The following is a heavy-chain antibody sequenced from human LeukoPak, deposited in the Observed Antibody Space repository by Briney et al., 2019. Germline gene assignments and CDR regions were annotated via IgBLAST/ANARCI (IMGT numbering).Heavy chain of an antibody. V-gene: IGHV3-74*01. J-gene: IGHJ4*02. CDR3: ARVTSLTGTIFDS. CDR2: ISGDGGST. CDR1: GFTFSSYW. D-gene: IGHD1-7*01. Sequence: PGGSLRLSCAASGFTFSSYWMHWVGQAPGKGLLWVSRISGDGGSTNYADSVKGRFTISRDNAKNTLYLQMSSLRVEDTAVYYCARVTSLTGTIFDSWGQGTLVTVSS.